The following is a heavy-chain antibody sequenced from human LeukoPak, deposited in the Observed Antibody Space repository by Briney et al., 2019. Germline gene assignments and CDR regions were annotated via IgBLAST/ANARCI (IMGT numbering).Heavy chain of an antibody. Sequence: ESGPTLVNPTQTLTLTCTFSGFSLSTSGMCVSWIGQPPGKALEWLARIDWDDDKYYSTSLKTRLTISKDTSKNQVVLTMTNMDPVDTATYYCARMGSGWYPRDAFDIWGQGTMVTVSS. D-gene: IGHD6-19*01. V-gene: IGHV2-70*11. J-gene: IGHJ3*02. CDR3: ARMGSGWYPRDAFDI. CDR1: GFSLSTSGMC. CDR2: IDWDDDK.